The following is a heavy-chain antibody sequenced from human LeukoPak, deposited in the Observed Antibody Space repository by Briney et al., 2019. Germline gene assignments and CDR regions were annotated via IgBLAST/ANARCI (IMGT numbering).Heavy chain of an antibody. CDR2: ISSSSSYI. CDR3: ARGRYCSGGSCPYYFDY. D-gene: IGHD2-15*01. V-gene: IGHV3-21*01. CDR1: GFTFSSYS. J-gene: IGHJ4*02. Sequence: GGSLRLSCAASGFTFSSYSMNWVRQAPGKGLEWVSSISSSSSYIYYADSVKGRFTISRDNAKNSLYLQMNSLRAEDTAVYYCARGRYCSGGSCPYYFDYWGQGTLVTVSS.